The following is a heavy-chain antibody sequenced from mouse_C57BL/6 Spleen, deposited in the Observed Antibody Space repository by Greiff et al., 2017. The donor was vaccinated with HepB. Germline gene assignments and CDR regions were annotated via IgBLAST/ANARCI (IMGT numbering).Heavy chain of an antibody. CDR1: GYTFTDYY. CDR2: INPNNGGT. V-gene: IGHV1-26*01. Sequence: VQLQQSGPELVKPGASVKISCKASGYTFTDYYMNWVKQSHGKSLEWIGDINPNNGGTSYNQKFKGKATLTVDKSSSTAYMELRSLTSEDSAVYYCAKGLGVTTSHYYAMDYWGQGTSVTVSS. CDR3: AKGLGVTTSHYYAMDY. J-gene: IGHJ4*01. D-gene: IGHD2-3*01.